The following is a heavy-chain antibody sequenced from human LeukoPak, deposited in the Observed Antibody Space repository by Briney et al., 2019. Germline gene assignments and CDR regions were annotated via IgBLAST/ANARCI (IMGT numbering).Heavy chain of an antibody. CDR3: ARDHGYGDYGGAFDI. Sequence: GGSLRLSCAASGFTVSSNYMSWVRQAPGKGLEWVSVIYSGGSTYYADSVKGRFTISRDNSKNTPYLQMNSLRAEDTAVYYCARDHGYGDYGGAFDIWGQGTMVTVSS. V-gene: IGHV3-53*01. CDR1: GFTVSSNY. J-gene: IGHJ3*02. D-gene: IGHD4-17*01. CDR2: IYSGGST.